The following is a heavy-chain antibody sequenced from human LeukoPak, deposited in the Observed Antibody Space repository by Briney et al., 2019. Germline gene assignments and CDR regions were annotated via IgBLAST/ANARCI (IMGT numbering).Heavy chain of an antibody. D-gene: IGHD2-15*01. CDR1: GGSISSGGHS. V-gene: IGHV4-30-2*01. Sequence: PSQTLSLTCTVSGGSISSGGHSWSWIRQPPGKGLEWIGYIYHSGSGSTYYNPSLKSRVTISIDKSKNQFSLKLNSVTAADTAVYYCARAPINCNGGICDRLRESGFDPWGQGILVTVSS. CDR3: ARAPINCNGGICDRLRESGFDP. CDR2: IYHSGSGST. J-gene: IGHJ5*02.